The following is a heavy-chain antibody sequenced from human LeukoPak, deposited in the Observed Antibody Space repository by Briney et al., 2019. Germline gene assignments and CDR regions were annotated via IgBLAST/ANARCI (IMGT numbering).Heavy chain of an antibody. Sequence: PGGSLRLSCAASGFTFSTYWMHWVRQAPGKGLVWVSRINTDGSTTTNADSVKGRFTISRDNAKHTLYLQMNSLRAEDTAVYDCAKEEYYGSGSYYKAPVVDYWGQGTLVTVSS. V-gene: IGHV3-74*01. D-gene: IGHD3-10*01. J-gene: IGHJ4*02. CDR2: INTDGSTT. CDR3: AKEEYYGSGSYYKAPVVDY. CDR1: GFTFSTYW.